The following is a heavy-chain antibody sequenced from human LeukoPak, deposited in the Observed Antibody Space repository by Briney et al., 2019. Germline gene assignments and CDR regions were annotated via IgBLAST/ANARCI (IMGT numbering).Heavy chain of an antibody. V-gene: IGHV3-43D*03. CDR3: ARDPTVRDYYYYYYMDV. CDR2: ITWDGGST. D-gene: IGHD4-11*01. Sequence: GGSLRLSCAASGFTFDDYAMHWVRQASGKGLEWVSHITWDGGSTHYADSVEGRFTISRDNAKNSLYLQMNSLRAEDTAVYYCARDPTVRDYYYYYYMDVWGKGTTVTVSS. CDR1: GFTFDDYA. J-gene: IGHJ6*03.